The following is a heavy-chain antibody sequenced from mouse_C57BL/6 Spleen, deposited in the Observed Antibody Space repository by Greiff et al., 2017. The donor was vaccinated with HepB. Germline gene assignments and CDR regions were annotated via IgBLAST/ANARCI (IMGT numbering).Heavy chain of an antibody. CDR3: ERDGDGYSAWFAY. V-gene: IGHV5-4*01. CDR2: ISDGGSYT. D-gene: IGHD2-3*01. Sequence: DVQLVESGGGLVKPGGSLKLSCAASGFTFSSYAMSWVRQTPEKRLEWVATISDGGSYTYYPDNVKGRFTISRDNAKNNLYLQMSHLKSEDTAMYYCERDGDGYSAWFAYWGQGTLVTVSA. CDR1: GFTFSSYA. J-gene: IGHJ3*01.